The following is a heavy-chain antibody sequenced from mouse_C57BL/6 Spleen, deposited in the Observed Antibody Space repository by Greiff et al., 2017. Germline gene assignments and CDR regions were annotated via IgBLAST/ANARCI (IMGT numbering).Heavy chain of an antibody. CDR3: ARHERILGPLRGYFDY. V-gene: IGHV1-62-2*01. CDR2: FYPGSGSI. CDR1: GYTFTEYT. D-gene: IGHD3-3*01. J-gene: IGHJ2*01. Sequence: QVQLQQSGAELVKPGASVKLSCKASGYTFTEYTIHWVKQRSGQGLEWIGWFYPGSGSIKYNEKFKDKATLTADKSSSTVYLELSRLTSEDSAVYFGARHERILGPLRGYFDYWGQGTTLTVSS.